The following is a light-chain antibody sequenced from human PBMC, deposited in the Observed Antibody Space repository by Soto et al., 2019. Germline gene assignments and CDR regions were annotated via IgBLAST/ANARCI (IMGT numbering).Light chain of an antibody. Sequence: EIVMTQSPGTLSVSTGEGATLSCRASQSVDSNLAWYQQKPGQAPRLLIYGASTRATGIPDRFRGSGSGTEFTLTISSLLSEDFAMYYCQQYDSWPLTFGGGTKVEIK. V-gene: IGKV3D-15*01. CDR1: QSVDSN. CDR3: QQYDSWPLT. J-gene: IGKJ4*02. CDR2: GAS.